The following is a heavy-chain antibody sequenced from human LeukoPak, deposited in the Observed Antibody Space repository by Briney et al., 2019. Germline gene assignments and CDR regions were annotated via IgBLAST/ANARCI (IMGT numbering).Heavy chain of an antibody. D-gene: IGHD6-13*01. V-gene: IGHV3-23*01. CDR3: AKDIKGIAAAGTYFQH. J-gene: IGHJ1*01. Sequence: GGSLRLSCAASGFTFSSYAMSWVRQAPGKGLEWVSAISGSGGSTYYADFVKGRFTISRDNSKNTLYLQMNSLRAEDTAVYYCAKDIKGIAAAGTYFQHWGQGTLVTVSS. CDR1: GFTFSSYA. CDR2: ISGSGGST.